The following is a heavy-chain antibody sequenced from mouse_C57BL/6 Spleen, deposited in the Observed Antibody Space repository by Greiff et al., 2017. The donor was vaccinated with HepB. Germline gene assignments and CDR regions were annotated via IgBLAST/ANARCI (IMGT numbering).Heavy chain of an antibody. D-gene: IGHD1-1*01. V-gene: IGHV1-55*01. CDR3: ASSGYYGSSSFDY. Sequence: VQLQQSGAELVKPGASVKMSCKASGYTFTSYWITWVKQRPGQGLEWIGDIYPGSGSTNYNEKFKSKATLTVDTSSSTAYMQLSSLTSEDSAVYYCASSGYYGSSSFDYWGQGTTLTVSS. CDR2: IYPGSGST. J-gene: IGHJ2*01. CDR1: GYTFTSYW.